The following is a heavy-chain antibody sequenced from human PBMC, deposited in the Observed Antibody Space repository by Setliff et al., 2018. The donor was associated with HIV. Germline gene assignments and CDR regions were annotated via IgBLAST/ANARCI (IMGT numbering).Heavy chain of an antibody. CDR3: AKTVVLTPYVSYYYYMDV. J-gene: IGHJ6*03. CDR1: GYTFTGYY. V-gene: IGHV1-2*02. Sequence: ASVKVSCKASGYTFTGYYMHWVRQAPGQGLEWMGWIKINSGGTKFTQKFQGRVTMTRDTSLSTAYMELSRLRSDDTAVYYCAKTVVLTPYVSYYYYMDVWGKGTTVTVSS. CDR2: IKINSGGT. D-gene: IGHD2-15*01.